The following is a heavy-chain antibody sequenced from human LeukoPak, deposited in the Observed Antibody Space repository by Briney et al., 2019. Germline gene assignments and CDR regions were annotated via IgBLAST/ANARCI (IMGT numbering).Heavy chain of an antibody. J-gene: IGHJ4*02. CDR3: ARAVTYHDVLTGYYRDYFDY. V-gene: IGHV4-34*01. Sequence: SETLSLTCAVYGGSFSGYYWSWIRQPPGKGLEWFGEINHREITNYNPSRKSRVTISVDTSKNQFSLKLSSVTAADTAVYYCARAVTYHDVLTGYYRDYFDYWGQGILVSVSS. D-gene: IGHD3-9*01. CDR2: INHREIT. CDR1: GGSFSGYY.